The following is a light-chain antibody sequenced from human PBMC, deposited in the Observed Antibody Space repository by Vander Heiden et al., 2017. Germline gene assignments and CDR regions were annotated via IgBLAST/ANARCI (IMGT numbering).Light chain of an antibody. CDR3: HQYYDHPLT. CDR1: QDISNY. J-gene: IGKJ4*01. Sequence: DIQMTQSPSSLSASVGDRVTITCQASQDISNYLNWYQQKPGKAPKLLIYDASNLETAVPSTFSGSGSGTDFTFTIISLQPADITTSYCHQYYDHPLTFGGGTKVEIK. V-gene: IGKV1-33*01. CDR2: DAS.